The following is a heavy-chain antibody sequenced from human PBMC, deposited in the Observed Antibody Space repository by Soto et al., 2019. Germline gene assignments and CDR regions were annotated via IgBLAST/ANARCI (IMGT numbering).Heavy chain of an antibody. CDR3: AREGVGVEWVRAAYKYYMDV. V-gene: IGHV3-33*01. Sequence: QVQLVESGGGVVQPGRSLRLSCAASGFTFSSYGMHWVRQAPGKGLEWVAVIWYDGSNKYYADSVKGRFTISRDNSKNTLYLQMNSLRAEDTAVYYCAREGVGVEWVRAAYKYYMDVWGKGTTVTVSS. CDR1: GFTFSSYG. J-gene: IGHJ6*03. D-gene: IGHD3-3*01. CDR2: IWYDGSNK.